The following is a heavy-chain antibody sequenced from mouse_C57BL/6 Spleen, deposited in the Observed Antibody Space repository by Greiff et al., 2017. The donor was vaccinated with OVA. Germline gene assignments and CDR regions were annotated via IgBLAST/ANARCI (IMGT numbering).Heavy chain of an antibody. CDR1: GYTFTDYY. V-gene: IGHV1-26*01. CDR2: INPNNGGT. J-gene: IGHJ1*03. Sequence: VQLQQSGPELVKPGASVKISCKASGYTFTDYYMNWVKQSHGKSLEWIGDINPNNGGTSYNQKFKGKATLTVDKSSSTAYMELRSLTSEDSAVYYCARHYYGSSYRYFDVWGTGTTVTVSS. D-gene: IGHD1-1*01. CDR3: ARHYYGSSYRYFDV.